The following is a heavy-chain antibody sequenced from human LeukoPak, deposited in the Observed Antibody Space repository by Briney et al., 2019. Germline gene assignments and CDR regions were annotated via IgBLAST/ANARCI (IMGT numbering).Heavy chain of an antibody. J-gene: IGHJ5*02. CDR3: AKINSGYSSSWFDP. CDR1: GYTFTGYY. D-gene: IGHD6-13*01. CDR2: INPNSGGT. Sequence: GASVKVSCKASGYTFTGYYMHWVRQAPGQGLEWMGWINPNSGGTNYAQEFQGRVTMTRDTSISTAYMELSRLRSDDTAVYYCAKINSGYSSSWFDPWRQGTLVTVSS. V-gene: IGHV1-2*02.